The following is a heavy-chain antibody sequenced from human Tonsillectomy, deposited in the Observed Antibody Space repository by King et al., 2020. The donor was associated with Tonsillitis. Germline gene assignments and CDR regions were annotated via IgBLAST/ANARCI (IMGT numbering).Heavy chain of an antibody. CDR1: GFTFSNYA. CDR2: ISYDGSNK. Sequence: VQLVESGGGVVQPVRSLRLSCAASGFTFSNYAMHWVRQAPGKGREWVAVISYDGSNKYYADSVKGRFTITRDNSKNTLYLQMNSLRAEDTAVYYCARVGSGWYRGAFDIWGQGTMVTVSS. CDR3: ARVGSGWYRGAFDI. J-gene: IGHJ3*02. V-gene: IGHV3-30-3*01. D-gene: IGHD6-19*01.